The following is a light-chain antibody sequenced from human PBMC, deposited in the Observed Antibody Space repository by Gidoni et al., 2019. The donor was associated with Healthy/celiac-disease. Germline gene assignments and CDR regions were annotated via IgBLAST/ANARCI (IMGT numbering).Light chain of an antibody. CDR2: EVS. J-gene: IGLJ1*01. CDR1: SSDVGSYNL. CDR3: CSYGGSSTFLYV. Sequence: QSALTQPASVSGSPGQSTATSCTGTSSDVGSYNLFSWYQQHPGKAPKLMIYEVSERPSGVSNRFSGSKSGNTATLTISGLQAEDEADYYCCSYGGSSTFLYVFGTGTKVTVL. V-gene: IGLV2-23*02.